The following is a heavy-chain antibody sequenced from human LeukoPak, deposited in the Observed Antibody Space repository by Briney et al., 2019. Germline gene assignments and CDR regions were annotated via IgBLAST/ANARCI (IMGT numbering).Heavy chain of an antibody. V-gene: IGHV4-59*11. CDR3: AREGNYYDSSGYLDY. J-gene: IGHJ4*02. CDR1: GDSISSHY. Sequence: SETLSLTCTVSGDSISSHYWSWIRQPPGKGLEWIGYIYYSGSTNYNPSLKSRVTISVDTSKNQFSLKLSSVTAADTAVYYCAREGNYYDSSGYLDYWGQGTLVTVSS. D-gene: IGHD3-22*01. CDR2: IYYSGST.